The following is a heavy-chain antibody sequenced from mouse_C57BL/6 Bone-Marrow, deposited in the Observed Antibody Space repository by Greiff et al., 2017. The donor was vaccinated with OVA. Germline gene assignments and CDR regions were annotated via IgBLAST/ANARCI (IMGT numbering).Heavy chain of an antibody. Sequence: QVQLQQSGAELVRPGTSVKMSCKASGYTFTNYWIGWAKQRPGHGLEWIGDIYPGGGYTTYNEKFKGKATLTADKSSSTAYMQFSSLTSEDSAIYYGARSGVYDGWDFGYWGQGTTLTVTS. CDR2: IYPGGGYT. J-gene: IGHJ2*01. V-gene: IGHV1-63*01. D-gene: IGHD2-3*01. CDR3: ARSGVYDGWDFGY. CDR1: GYTFTNYW.